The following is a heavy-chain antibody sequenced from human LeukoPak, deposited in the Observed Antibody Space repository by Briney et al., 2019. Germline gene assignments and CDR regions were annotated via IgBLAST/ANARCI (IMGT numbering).Heavy chain of an antibody. Sequence: PGGSLRLSCAASGFTFSSYGMHWVRQAPGKGLEWVAVISYDGSNKYYADSVKGRFTISRDNSKNTLYLQMNSLRAEDTAVYYCAREQGGVAARPEYYYYMDVWGKGTTVTVSS. J-gene: IGHJ6*03. CDR1: GFTFSSYG. D-gene: IGHD6-6*01. CDR3: AREQGGVAARPEYYYYMDV. V-gene: IGHV3-30*03. CDR2: ISYDGSNK.